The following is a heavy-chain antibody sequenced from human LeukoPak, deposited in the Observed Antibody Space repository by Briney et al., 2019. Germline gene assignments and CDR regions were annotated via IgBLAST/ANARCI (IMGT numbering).Heavy chain of an antibody. V-gene: IGHV3-7*01. CDR2: INPDGNKK. CDR3: ARDLAYSRLDY. J-gene: IGHJ4*02. D-gene: IGHD5-18*01. CDR1: GLTFSSSW. Sequence: EGSLRLSCAVSGLTFSSSWMDWVRQAPGKGLEWVASINPDGNKKYSADSVKGRFTISRDNAENSLYLQMNGLRVEDTAFYYCARDLAYSRLDYWGQGMLVTVSS.